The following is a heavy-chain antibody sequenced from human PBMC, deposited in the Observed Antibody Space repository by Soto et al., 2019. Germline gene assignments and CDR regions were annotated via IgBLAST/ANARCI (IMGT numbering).Heavy chain of an antibody. CDR2: INPNSAGT. J-gene: IGHJ6*02. CDR3: AIDCRLWFGELFEGMDV. D-gene: IGHD3-10*01. CDR1: GYTFSGYY. V-gene: IGHV1-2*02. Sequence: ASVKVSCKASGYTFSGYYMHWVRQATGQGLEWMGWINPNSAGTNYAQQFQGRVTMTRDTSISTAYMELSRLRSDDTAVYYCAIDCRLWFGELFEGMDVWGQGTTVTVSS.